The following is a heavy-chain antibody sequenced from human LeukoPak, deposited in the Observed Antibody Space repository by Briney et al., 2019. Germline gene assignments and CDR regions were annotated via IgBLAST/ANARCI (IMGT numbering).Heavy chain of an antibody. CDR3: ARDHVGLLPATDNY. D-gene: IGHD3-22*01. Sequence: PPGGSLRLSCAASGFTFSNAWMSWVRQAPGKGLEWVSVIYSGGSTYYADSVKGRFTISRDNSKNTLYLQMNSLRAEDTAVYYCARDHVGLLPATDNYWGQGTLVTDSS. V-gene: IGHV3-66*01. CDR2: IYSGGST. CDR1: GFTFSNAW. J-gene: IGHJ4*02.